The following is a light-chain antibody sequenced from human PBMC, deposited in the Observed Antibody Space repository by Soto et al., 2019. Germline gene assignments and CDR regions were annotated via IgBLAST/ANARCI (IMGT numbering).Light chain of an antibody. J-gene: IGLJ2*01. CDR2: EVS. CDR3: SSYASSSTLVL. V-gene: IGLV2-14*01. CDR1: SSDVGGYNY. Sequence: QSVLTQPASVSGSTGQSITISCTGTSSDVGGYNYVSWYQQHPGKAPKLMIYEVSHRPSGVSDRFSGSKSGNTASLTISGLLAKDEADYYCSSYASSSTLVLFGGGTKLTVL.